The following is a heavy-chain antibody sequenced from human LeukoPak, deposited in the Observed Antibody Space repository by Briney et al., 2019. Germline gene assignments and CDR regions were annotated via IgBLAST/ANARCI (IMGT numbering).Heavy chain of an antibody. CDR1: GATFSSYA. V-gene: IGHV1-69*13. CDR3: ARGYASGSPVDY. D-gene: IGHD3-10*01. Sequence: APVKVSCKASGATFSSYAISWVRQAPGQGLEWMGGITPIFGTTKYARKFQGRVTITADGSTGTSYMEVSSLRSGDTVVYFCARGYASGSPVDYWGQGTLVTVSS. CDR2: ITPIFGTT. J-gene: IGHJ4*02.